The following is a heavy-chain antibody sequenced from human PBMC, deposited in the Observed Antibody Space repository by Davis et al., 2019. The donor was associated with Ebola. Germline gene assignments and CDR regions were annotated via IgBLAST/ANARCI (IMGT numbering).Heavy chain of an antibody. V-gene: IGHV4-39*01. Sequence: SETLSLTCNVSGVSIGSSGYYWGWLRQPPGKGLEWIGTLHFRGSTYYSPSLTGRVTLSGDSSKNEFSLTLDSVTAADPGVYYCARLVTACSGGICYSDFDDWGQGTLVTVSS. D-gene: IGHD2-15*01. CDR1: GVSIGSSGYY. CDR3: ARLVTACSGGICYSDFDD. CDR2: LHFRGST. J-gene: IGHJ4*02.